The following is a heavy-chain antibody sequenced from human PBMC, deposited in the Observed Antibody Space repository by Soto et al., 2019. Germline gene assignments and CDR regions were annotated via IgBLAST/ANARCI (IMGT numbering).Heavy chain of an antibody. CDR1: GYTFTSYA. Sequence: ASVKVSCKASGYTFTSYAMHWVRQAPGQRLEWMGWINAGNGNTKYSQKFQGRVTITRDTSASTAYMELSSLRSEDTAVYYCARVAVVPAAYNWFDPWGQGTLVTVSS. J-gene: IGHJ5*02. CDR3: ARVAVVPAAYNWFDP. D-gene: IGHD2-2*01. V-gene: IGHV1-3*01. CDR2: INAGNGNT.